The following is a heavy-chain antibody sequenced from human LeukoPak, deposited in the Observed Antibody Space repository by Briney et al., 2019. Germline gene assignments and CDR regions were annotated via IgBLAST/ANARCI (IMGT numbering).Heavy chain of an antibody. CDR2: ISSSSSYT. D-gene: IGHD1-26*01. CDR3: ARFLLGATTLDY. Sequence: PGGSLRLSCAASGFTFSDYYMSWIRQAPGKGLEWVSYISSSSSYTNYADSVEGRFTISRDNAKNSLYLQMNSLRAEDTAVYYCARFLLGATTLDYWGQGTLVTVSS. J-gene: IGHJ4*02. V-gene: IGHV3-11*06. CDR1: GFTFSDYY.